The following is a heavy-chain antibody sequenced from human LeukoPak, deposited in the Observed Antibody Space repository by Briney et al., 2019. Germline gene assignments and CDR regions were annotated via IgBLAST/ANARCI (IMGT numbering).Heavy chain of an antibody. J-gene: IGHJ4*02. CDR3: ARVTGYMIEDYFDY. Sequence: SETLSLTCTVSGGSISSYYWSWIRQPPGKGLEWIGYIYYSGSTNYNPSLKCRVTISVDTSKNQFSLRLRSVTAADTAVYYCARVTGYMIEDYFDYWGQGTLVTVSS. V-gene: IGHV4-59*01. CDR2: IYYSGST. D-gene: IGHD3-22*01. CDR1: GGSISSYY.